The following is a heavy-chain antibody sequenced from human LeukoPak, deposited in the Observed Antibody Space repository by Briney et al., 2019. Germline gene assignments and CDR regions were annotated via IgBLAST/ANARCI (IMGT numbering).Heavy chain of an antibody. D-gene: IGHD6-13*01. CDR3: ARASSSWYWFDP. J-gene: IGHJ5*02. Sequence: ASVKVSCKASGYTFTSYGISWVRQAPGQGLEWMGWISVYNGNTNYAQKLQGRVTMTTDTFTSTAYMELRSLRSDDTAVYYCARASSSWYWFDPWGQGTLVTVSS. CDR2: ISVYNGNT. V-gene: IGHV1-18*01. CDR1: GYTFTSYG.